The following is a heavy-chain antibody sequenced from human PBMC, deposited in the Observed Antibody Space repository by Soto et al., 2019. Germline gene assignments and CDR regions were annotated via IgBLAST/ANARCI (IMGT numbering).Heavy chain of an antibody. Sequence: SETLSLTCTVSGGSISSYYWSWIRQPPGKGLEWIGYIYYSGSTNYNPSLKSRVTISVDTSKNQFSLKLSSVTAADTAVYYCARGPQGESYYHYYMDVWGKGTTVTVSS. CDR2: IYYSGST. CDR1: GGSISSYY. J-gene: IGHJ6*03. CDR3: ARGPQGESYYHYYMDV. D-gene: IGHD3-16*01. V-gene: IGHV4-59*01.